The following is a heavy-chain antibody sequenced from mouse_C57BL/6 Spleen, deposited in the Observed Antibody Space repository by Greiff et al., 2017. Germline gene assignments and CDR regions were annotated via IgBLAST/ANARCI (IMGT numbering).Heavy chain of an antibody. V-gene: IGHV1-61*01. CDR1: GYTFTSYW. CDR3: ASLYGSLYYFDY. Sequence: QVQLQQPGAELVRPGSSVKLSCKASGYTFTSYWMDWVKQRPGQGLEWIGNIYPSDSATHYNQKFKDKATLTVDKSSSTAYMLLSSLTSEDSAVYYCASLYGSLYYFDYWGQGTTLTVSS. J-gene: IGHJ2*01. D-gene: IGHD1-1*01. CDR2: IYPSDSAT.